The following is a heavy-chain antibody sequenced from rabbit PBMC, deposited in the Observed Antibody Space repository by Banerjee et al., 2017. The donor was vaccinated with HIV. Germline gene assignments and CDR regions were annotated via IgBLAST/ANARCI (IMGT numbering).Heavy chain of an antibody. CDR1: GFDFSSGYD. CDR3: ARTIVESSYHDDFNL. Sequence: QSLEESGGDLVKPEGSLTLTCTASGFDFSSGYDMCWVRQAPGKGLEWIACVDVGWTGDTHYASWAKGRFTISKPSSSTVTLQMTSLTAADTATYFCARTIVESSYHDDFNLWGPGTLVTVS. J-gene: IGHJ4*01. V-gene: IGHV1S40*01. CDR2: VDVGWTGDT. D-gene: IGHD8-1*01.